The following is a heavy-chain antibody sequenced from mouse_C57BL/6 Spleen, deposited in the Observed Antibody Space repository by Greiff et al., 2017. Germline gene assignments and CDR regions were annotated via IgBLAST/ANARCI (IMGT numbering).Heavy chain of an antibody. CDR1: GYSFTDYN. CDR3: TIDYYGSSYGYFDV. CDR2: INPKYGNT. D-gene: IGHD1-1*01. J-gene: IGHJ1*03. V-gene: IGHV1-39*01. Sequence: EVQLQQSGPELVKPGASVKISCKASGYSFTDYNMNWVKQSNGKSLEWIGVINPKYGNTSYNQKFKGKATFTVDQSSSTASMQLNSLTSEDSAVCYCTIDYYGSSYGYFDVWGTGTTVTVSS.